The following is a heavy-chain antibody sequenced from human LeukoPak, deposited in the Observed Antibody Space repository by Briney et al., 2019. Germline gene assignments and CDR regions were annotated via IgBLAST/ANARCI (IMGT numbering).Heavy chain of an antibody. J-gene: IGHJ6*03. CDR3: ARGRASDFWSGPHYYYYMDV. CDR1: GGSFSGYY. V-gene: IGHV4-34*01. Sequence: PSETLSLTCAVYGGSFSGYYWSWIRQPPGKGLEWIGEINHSGSTNYNPSLKSRVTISVDTSKNQFSLKLSSVTAADTAVYYCARGRASDFWSGPHYYYYMDVWGKGTTVTVSS. CDR2: INHSGST. D-gene: IGHD3-3*01.